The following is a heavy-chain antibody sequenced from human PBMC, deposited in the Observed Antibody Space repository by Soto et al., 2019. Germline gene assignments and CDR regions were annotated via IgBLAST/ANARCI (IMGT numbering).Heavy chain of an antibody. CDR1: GYSFTSYW. V-gene: IGHV5-10-1*01. J-gene: IGHJ4*02. CDR2: IDPSDSYT. CDR3: ARHGSGYYYVDY. Sequence: PGEPLKISWKGSGYSFTSYWISWVRQMPGKGLEWMGRIDPSDSYTNYSPSFQGHVTISADKSISTAYLQWSSLKASDTAMYYCARHGSGYYYVDYWGQGTLVTVSS. D-gene: IGHD3-22*01.